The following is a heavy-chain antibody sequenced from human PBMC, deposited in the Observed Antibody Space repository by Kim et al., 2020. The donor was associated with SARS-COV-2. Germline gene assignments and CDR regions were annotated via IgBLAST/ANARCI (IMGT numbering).Heavy chain of an antibody. CDR1: GYTFTSYG. CDR2: ISAYNGNT. D-gene: IGHD2-2*01. J-gene: IGHJ6*02. CDR3: ARDLQVVVVPPIYYYGMDV. V-gene: IGHV1-18*01. Sequence: ASVKVSCKASGYTFTSYGISWVRQAPGQGLEWMGWISAYNGNTNYAQKLQGRVTMTPDTSTSTAYMELRSLRSDDTAVYYCARDLQVVVVPPIYYYGMDVWGQGTTVTVSS.